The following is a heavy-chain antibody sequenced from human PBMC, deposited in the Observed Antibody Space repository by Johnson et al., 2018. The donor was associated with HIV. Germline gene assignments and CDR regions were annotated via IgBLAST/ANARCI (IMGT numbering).Heavy chain of an antibody. CDR2: IYSGGRT. CDR1: GFTVSSNY. V-gene: IGHV3-66*01. J-gene: IGHJ3*02. Sequence: EQLVESGGGLVQPGGSLRLSCAASGFTVSSNYMNWVRQAPGKGLEWVSVIYSGGRTYYADSVKGRFTISRDNSKNTLYLQMNSLRAEDTAVYYCAREGAWEVRPGAFDIWGQGTMVTVSS. D-gene: IGHD1-26*01. CDR3: AREGAWEVRPGAFDI.